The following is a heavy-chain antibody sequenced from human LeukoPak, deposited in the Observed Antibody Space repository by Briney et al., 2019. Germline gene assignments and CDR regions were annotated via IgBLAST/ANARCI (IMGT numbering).Heavy chain of an antibody. J-gene: IGHJ2*01. CDR2: IYYSVNT. V-gene: IGHV4-59*01. CDR3: AREREGYFDL. CDR1: GGSISSYY. Sequence: SETLSLTCTVSGGSISSYYWSWIRQPPGKGLEWFGYIYYSVNTNYNPSLKSRVTISVDTSKNQFSLRLSSVTAADTAVYYCAREREGYFDLWGRGTRVTVSS.